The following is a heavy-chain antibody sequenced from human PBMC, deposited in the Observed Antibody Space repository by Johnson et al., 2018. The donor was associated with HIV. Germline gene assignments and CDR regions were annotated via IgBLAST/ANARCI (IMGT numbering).Heavy chain of an antibody. CDR1: GFKFDDYG. D-gene: IGHD2-2*01. J-gene: IGHJ3*02. CDR2: ITWNGGST. V-gene: IGHV3-20*04. Sequence: VQLVESGGGVVRPGGSLRLSCAASGFKFDDYGMSWVRQAPGKGLEWVSGITWNGGSTGYADSVQGRFTISRDNAKNSLFLQLNSLRAEDTALYYCARCGYCRSTNCYRGNAFDIWGQGTMVTVSS. CDR3: ARCGYCRSTNCYRGNAFDI.